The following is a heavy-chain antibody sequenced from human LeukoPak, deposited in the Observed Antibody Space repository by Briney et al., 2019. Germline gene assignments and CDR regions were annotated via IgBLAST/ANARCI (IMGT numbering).Heavy chain of an antibody. D-gene: IGHD4-17*01. CDR3: AKDPAPSRVAVTTGYFDY. V-gene: IGHV3-23*01. CDR2: ISGSGGST. CDR1: GFTFSSYA. Sequence: GRSLRLSCAASGFTFSSYAMSWVRQAPGKGLEWVSAISGSGGSTYYADSVKGRFTISRDNSKNTLYLQMNSLRAEDTAVYYCAKDPAPSRVAVTTGYFDYWGQGTLVTVSS. J-gene: IGHJ4*02.